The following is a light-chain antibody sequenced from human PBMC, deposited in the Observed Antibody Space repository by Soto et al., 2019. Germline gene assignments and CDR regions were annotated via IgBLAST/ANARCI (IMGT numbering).Light chain of an antibody. J-gene: IGKJ1*01. CDR1: QSLLRSNGRNF. V-gene: IGKV2-28*01. CDR2: LGS. CDR3: MQPLQMPWT. Sequence: DVVLTQSPLSLPVTPGEPDSISCRSSQSLLRSNGRNFLDWYLQRPGQSPQLLIYLGSNRASGVPDRFSGSGSATDFTLRISRVEADDVGIYYGMQPLQMPWTFGQGTKVDI.